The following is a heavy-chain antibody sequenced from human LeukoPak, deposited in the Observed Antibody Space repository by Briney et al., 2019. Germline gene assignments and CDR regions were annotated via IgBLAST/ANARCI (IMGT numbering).Heavy chain of an antibody. CDR1: GFTFSSYA. V-gene: IGHV3-74*01. Sequence: GGSLRLSCAASGFTFSSYAMYWVRQAPGKVLVWVSRISSDGSSTIYADSVKGRFTISRDIAKNTLYLQMNSLRAEDTAVYYCARAQMGAPTDYWGQGTLVTVSS. CDR2: ISSDGSST. CDR3: ARAQMGAPTDY. J-gene: IGHJ4*02. D-gene: IGHD1-26*01.